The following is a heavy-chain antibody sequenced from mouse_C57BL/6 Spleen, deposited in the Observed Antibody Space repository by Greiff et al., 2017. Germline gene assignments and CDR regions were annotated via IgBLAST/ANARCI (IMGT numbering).Heavy chain of an antibody. V-gene: IGHV5-4*03. J-gene: IGHJ3*01. Sequence: EVKLVESGGGLVKPGGSLKLSCAASGFTFSSYAMSWVRQTPEKRLEWVATISDGGSYTYYPDNVKGRFTISRDNAKNNLYLQMSHLKSEDTAVYYCGRRTYDGYLAYWGQGTLVTVSA. CDR2: ISDGGSYT. CDR3: GRRTYDGYLAY. D-gene: IGHD2-3*01. CDR1: GFTFSSYA.